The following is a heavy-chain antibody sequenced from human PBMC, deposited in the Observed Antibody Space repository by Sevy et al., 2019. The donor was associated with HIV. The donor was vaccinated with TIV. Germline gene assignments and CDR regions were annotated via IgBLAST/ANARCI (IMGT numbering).Heavy chain of an antibody. Sequence: GGSLRLSCAASGFTFSSYAMSWVLQAPGKGLEWVSAISGSGGSTYYADSVKGRFTISRDNSKNTLYLQMNSLRAEDTAVYYCAKDGGYCSGGSCYSRGDYWGQGTLVTVSS. D-gene: IGHD2-15*01. CDR1: GFTFSSYA. V-gene: IGHV3-23*01. CDR2: ISGSGGST. J-gene: IGHJ4*02. CDR3: AKDGGYCSGGSCYSRGDY.